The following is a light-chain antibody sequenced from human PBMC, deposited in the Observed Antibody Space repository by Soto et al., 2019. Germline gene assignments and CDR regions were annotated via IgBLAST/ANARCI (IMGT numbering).Light chain of an antibody. J-gene: IGLJ1*01. Sequence: QSALTQPASVSGSPGQSITISCTETSSGIGIYNYVSWYQQHPGKAPKLLIYRVSNRPSGVSNRFSGSKSGNTASLTISGLQAEDETDYYCSSYTRTGSLYVFGTGTKVTVL. V-gene: IGLV2-14*01. CDR3: SSYTRTGSLYV. CDR1: SSGIGIYNY. CDR2: RVS.